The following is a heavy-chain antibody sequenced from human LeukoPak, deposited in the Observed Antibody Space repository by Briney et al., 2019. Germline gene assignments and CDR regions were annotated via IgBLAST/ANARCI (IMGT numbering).Heavy chain of an antibody. CDR1: GYTFTSYG. D-gene: IGHD5-18*01. CDR3: ARDLVSYTAPSY. V-gene: IGHV1-18*01. CDR2: ISAYNGNT. Sequence: VASVKVSCKASGYTFTSYGTSWVRQAPGQGLEWMGWISAYNGNTNYAQKLQGRVTMTTDTSTSTAYMELRSLRSDDTAVYYCARDLVSYTAPSYWGQGTLVTVSS. J-gene: IGHJ4*02.